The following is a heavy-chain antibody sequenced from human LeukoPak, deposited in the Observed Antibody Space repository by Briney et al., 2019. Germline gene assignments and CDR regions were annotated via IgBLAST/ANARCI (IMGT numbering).Heavy chain of an antibody. D-gene: IGHD3-10*01. J-gene: IGHJ5*02. CDR1: GFTFSNYA. CDR2: FCHPGGST. CDR3: AKYFVRGGYWFDP. Sequence: GGSLTLSCAASGFTFSNYAMSWVRQAPGKGLEWVSAFCHPGGSTYYADSVKGRFTVSRDNSKNTLYLQMNSLRAEDTAVYYCAKYFVRGGYWFDPRGRGTLVTVSS. V-gene: IGHV3-23*01.